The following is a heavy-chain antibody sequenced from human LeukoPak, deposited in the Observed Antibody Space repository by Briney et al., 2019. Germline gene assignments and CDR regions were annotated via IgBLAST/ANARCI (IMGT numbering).Heavy chain of an antibody. Sequence: SVKVSCKASGGTFSSYAISWVRQAPGQGLEWLGGIIPIFGTANYAQKFQGRVTITADESTSTAYMELSSLRSEDTAVYYCARDGEMATILGNWFDPWGQGTLVTVSS. D-gene: IGHD5-24*01. V-gene: IGHV1-69*13. CDR3: ARDGEMATILGNWFDP. J-gene: IGHJ5*02. CDR1: GGTFSSYA. CDR2: IIPIFGTA.